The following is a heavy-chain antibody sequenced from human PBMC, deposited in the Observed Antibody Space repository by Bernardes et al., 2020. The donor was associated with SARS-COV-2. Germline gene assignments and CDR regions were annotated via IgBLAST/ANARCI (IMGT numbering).Heavy chain of an antibody. CDR1: GGSISSYY. CDR3: ARHAQVWPRIAEGNFDY. Sequence: SETLSLTCTVSGGSISSYYWSWIRQPPGKGLEWIGYIYYSGSTNYNPPLKSRVTISVDTSKNQFSLNLSSVTAADTAVYYCARHAQVWPRIAEGNFDYWGQGTLVTVSS. V-gene: IGHV4-59*08. CDR2: IYYSGST. J-gene: IGHJ4*02. D-gene: IGHD6-13*01.